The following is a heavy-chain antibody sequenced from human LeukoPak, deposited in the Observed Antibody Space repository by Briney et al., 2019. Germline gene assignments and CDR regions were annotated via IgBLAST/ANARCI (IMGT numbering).Heavy chain of an antibody. Sequence: PGGSLRLSCSASGFTFSSYDMHWVRQATGKGLDWVSAIGTAGDTYYPGSVKGRFTISRENAKNSLYLQMNSLRAGDTAVYYCARALNDYDILTGPFDYWGQGTLVTVSS. CDR3: ARALNDYDILTGPFDY. CDR2: IGTAGDT. J-gene: IGHJ4*02. D-gene: IGHD3-9*01. V-gene: IGHV3-13*01. CDR1: GFTFSSYD.